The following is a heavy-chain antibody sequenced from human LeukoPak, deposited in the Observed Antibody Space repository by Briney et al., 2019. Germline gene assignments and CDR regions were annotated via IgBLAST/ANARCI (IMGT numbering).Heavy chain of an antibody. J-gene: IGHJ4*02. Sequence: PGGSLRLSCAASGFTFSSYWMRWVRQAPGKGLACVSHINSDGSSTNYADSVKGRFTISRDNAKNTLYLQRNSLRAEDTAVYYCARGSSDSSGHRRFDFWGQGTLVTVSS. V-gene: IGHV3-74*01. CDR3: ARGSSDSSGHRRFDF. D-gene: IGHD3-22*01. CDR1: GFTFSSYW. CDR2: INSDGSST.